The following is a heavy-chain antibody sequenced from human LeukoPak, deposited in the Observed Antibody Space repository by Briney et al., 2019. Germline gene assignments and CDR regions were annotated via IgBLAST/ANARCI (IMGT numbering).Heavy chain of an antibody. Sequence: ASVKVSCKASAYTFTSYYMHWVRQAPGQGLGWMGIINPSGGSRSYAQKFQGRVTMTRDTSTSTVYMELSSLRSEDTAVYYCARDRSVPAAMYYFDYWGQGTLVTVSS. J-gene: IGHJ4*02. CDR2: INPSGGSR. CDR3: ARDRSVPAAMYYFDY. CDR1: AYTFTSYY. V-gene: IGHV1-46*03. D-gene: IGHD2-2*01.